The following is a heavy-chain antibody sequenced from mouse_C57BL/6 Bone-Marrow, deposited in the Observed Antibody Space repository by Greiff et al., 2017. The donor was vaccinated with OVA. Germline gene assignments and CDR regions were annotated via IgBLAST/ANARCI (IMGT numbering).Heavy chain of an antibody. J-gene: IGHJ2*01. CDR3: ARGDDGYYNFDY. Sequence: EVQLVESGGDLVKPGGSLKLSCAASGFTFSSYGLSWVRQTPDKRLEWFATISSGGSYTYYPDRLKGRFTIARDNAKNTLYLQMSRLKTEDTAMYYCARGDDGYYNFDYWGQGTTLTVSS. CDR2: ISSGGSYT. CDR1: GFTFSSYG. V-gene: IGHV5-6*01. D-gene: IGHD2-3*01.